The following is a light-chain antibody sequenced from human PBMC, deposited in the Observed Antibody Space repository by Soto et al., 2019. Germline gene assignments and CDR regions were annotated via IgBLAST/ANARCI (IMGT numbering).Light chain of an antibody. CDR1: SSDGGGYNY. CDR2: EVS. CDR3: SSYAGSNNVV. J-gene: IGLJ2*01. V-gene: IGLV2-8*01. Sequence: QSGLTQPPSAYGSPGQSVTISCTGTSSDGGGYNYVSWYQQHPGKAPKLMSYEVSKRPSGVPDRFSGSKSGNTASLTVSGLQAEDEADYYCSSYAGSNNVVFGGGTQLTVL.